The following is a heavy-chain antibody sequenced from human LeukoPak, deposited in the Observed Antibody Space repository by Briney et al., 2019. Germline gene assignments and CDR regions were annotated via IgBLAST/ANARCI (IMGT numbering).Heavy chain of an antibody. D-gene: IGHD2-2*01. Sequence: SQTLSLTCTVSGGSISSGSYYWSWIRQPAGKGLEWIGRIYTSGSTNYNPSLKSRVTISVDTSKNQFSLKLSSVTAADAAVYYSARSRYCSSTSCYGFDPWGQGTLVTVSS. CDR2: IYTSGST. CDR1: GGSISSGSYY. V-gene: IGHV4-61*02. J-gene: IGHJ5*02. CDR3: ARSRYCSSTSCYGFDP.